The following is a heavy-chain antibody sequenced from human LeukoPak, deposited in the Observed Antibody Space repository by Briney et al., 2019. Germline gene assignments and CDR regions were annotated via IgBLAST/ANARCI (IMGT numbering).Heavy chain of an antibody. D-gene: IGHD2/OR15-2a*01. CDR2: VYVGDGGT. V-gene: IGHV1-46*01. Sequence: GASVSVSCKASGYIFTSHYIHWVRLAPGQGLQWMGIVYVGDGGTRYAQEFQGRVTMTWDTSTSTVYMDLGSLKTEDTAVYYCAREMPATFYFDFWGQGTVVTVSS. J-gene: IGHJ4*02. CDR3: AREMPATFYFDF. CDR1: GYIFTSHY.